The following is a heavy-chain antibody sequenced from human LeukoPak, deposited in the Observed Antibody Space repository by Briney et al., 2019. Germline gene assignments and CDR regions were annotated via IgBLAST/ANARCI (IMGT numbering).Heavy chain of an antibody. J-gene: IGHJ6*02. CDR1: GYSFTSYW. D-gene: IGHD2-21*02. Sequence: GESLKISCQGSGYSFTSYWIGWVRQMPGKGLEWMGIIYPGDSDTRYSPSFQGQVTISADKSISTAYLQWSSLKASDTAMYYCARPRVVVTAIRGYYYYYGMDVWGQGTTVTVSS. CDR3: ARPRVVVTAIRGYYYYYGMDV. CDR2: IYPGDSDT. V-gene: IGHV5-51*01.